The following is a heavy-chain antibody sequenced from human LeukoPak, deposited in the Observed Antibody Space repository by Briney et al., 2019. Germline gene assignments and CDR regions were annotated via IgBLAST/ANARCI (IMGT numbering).Heavy chain of an antibody. Sequence: SETLSLTCTVSGGSISSYYWSWIRQPPGKGLGWSGYIYYSGSTNYNPSLKSRVTISVDTSKNQFSLNLSSVTAADTAVYYCARLPLAAAGRGYYYYYGMDVWGQGTTVTVSS. CDR1: GGSISSYY. D-gene: IGHD6-13*01. V-gene: IGHV4-59*08. CDR3: ARLPLAAAGRGYYYYYGMDV. J-gene: IGHJ6*02. CDR2: IYYSGST.